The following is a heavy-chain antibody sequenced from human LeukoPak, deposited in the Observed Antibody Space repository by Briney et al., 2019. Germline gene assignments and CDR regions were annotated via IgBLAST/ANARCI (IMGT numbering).Heavy chain of an antibody. J-gene: IGHJ3*02. Sequence: GGSLRLSCAASGFTFSTYAMSWVRQAPGKGLEWVSAISGSGGSTYYADSVKGRFTISRDNSKNTLYLQMNSLRAEDTAVYYCARGRGWGTFDIWGQGTMVTVSS. CDR1: GFTFSTYA. V-gene: IGHV3-23*01. CDR3: ARGRGWGTFDI. D-gene: IGHD3-10*01. CDR2: ISGSGGST.